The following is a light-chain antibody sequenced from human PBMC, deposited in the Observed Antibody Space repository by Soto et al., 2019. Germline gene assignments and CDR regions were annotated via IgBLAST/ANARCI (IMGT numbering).Light chain of an antibody. Sequence: QSVLTQTPSVSGTPGQRVNISCSGSSSNIGRNYVYWYHQFPGTAPKLLIYRDIERPSGVPDRFSGSKSGTSASLAISGLRSGDEADYHCATWDDSLGGPVFGGGTKLTVL. J-gene: IGLJ2*01. CDR2: RDI. CDR1: SSNIGRNY. V-gene: IGLV1-47*01. CDR3: ATWDDSLGGPV.